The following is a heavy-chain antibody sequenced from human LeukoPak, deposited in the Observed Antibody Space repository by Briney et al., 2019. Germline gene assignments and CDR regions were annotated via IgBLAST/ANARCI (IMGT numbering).Heavy chain of an antibody. V-gene: IGHV1-69*05. CDR1: GGPYRYA. D-gene: IGHD4/OR15-4a*01. J-gene: IGHJ1*01. CDR2: IIPPSGTA. Sequence: SSVKVSCKASGGPYRYAITWVRQGPGQGLEWMGGIIPPSGTANHAQKFQGRVTISKDDSTSTTYMELSSLRSEDTAVYYCTTYGANVAEYFEHWGQGTLVGVSS. CDR3: TTYGANVAEYFEH.